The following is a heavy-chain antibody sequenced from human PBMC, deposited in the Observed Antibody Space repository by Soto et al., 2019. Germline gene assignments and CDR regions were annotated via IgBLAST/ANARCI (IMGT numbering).Heavy chain of an antibody. D-gene: IGHD3-16*01. CDR1: GDTLTALS. V-gene: IGHV1-24*01. J-gene: IGHJ4*02. CDR2: FDPXEGDT. CDR3: ASGGTPIDY. Sequence: XVKVSCKVSGDTLTALSMHWVRQAPGKGLECLXGFDPXEGDTKYSQKXXGRVTTTXXXSKTTAYMEVRSMRFDDTAVYYCASGGTPIDYWGQGTLVTVSS.